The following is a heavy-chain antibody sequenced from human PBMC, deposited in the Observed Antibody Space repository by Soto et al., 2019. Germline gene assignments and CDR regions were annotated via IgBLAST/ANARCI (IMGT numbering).Heavy chain of an antibody. Sequence: EVKVVESGGGLVQPGGSLRLSCAASGFTFSDNWMHWVRQPPGKGPVWVSRISGDASSTSYADSVKGRFTISRDSAKNTVYLQMGSLGVEDTAVCYCTRGGTRTTYWGLFDSWGQGTLVTVSS. CDR1: GFTFSDNW. CDR3: TRGGTRTTYWGLFDS. CDR2: ISGDASST. D-gene: IGHD7-27*01. J-gene: IGHJ4*02. V-gene: IGHV3-74*01.